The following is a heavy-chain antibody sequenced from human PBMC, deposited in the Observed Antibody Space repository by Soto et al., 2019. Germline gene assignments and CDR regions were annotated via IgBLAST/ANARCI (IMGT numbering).Heavy chain of an antibody. Sequence: ASVKVSCKASGYTFTGYYMHWVRQAPGQGLEWIGWINPNSGGTNYAQKFQGWVTMTRDTSISTAYMELSRLRSDDTAVYYCARDHVTIRNGGSSSPYPLYYMDVWGKGTTVTVSS. CDR3: ARDHVTIRNGGSSSPYPLYYMDV. D-gene: IGHD6-13*01. CDR2: INPNSGGT. V-gene: IGHV1-2*04. J-gene: IGHJ6*03. CDR1: GYTFTGYY.